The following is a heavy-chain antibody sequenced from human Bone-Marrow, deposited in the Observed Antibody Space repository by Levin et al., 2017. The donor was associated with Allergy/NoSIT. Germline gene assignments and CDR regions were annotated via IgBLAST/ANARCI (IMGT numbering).Heavy chain of an antibody. CDR2: TYYRSKWYN. CDR1: GDSFSSNNAA. V-gene: IGHV6-1*01. J-gene: IGHJ6*02. Sequence: SQTLSLTCVIFGDSFSSNNAAWNWIRQSPSRGLEWLGRTYYRSKWYNDYAISVKSRITINPDTSKNQVSLQLKSVIPEDTAVYYCARDEGTYYDTSGYPTYYYYYGMDVWGQGTTVTVSS. CDR3: ARDEGTYYDTSGYPTYYYYYGMDV. D-gene: IGHD3-22*01.